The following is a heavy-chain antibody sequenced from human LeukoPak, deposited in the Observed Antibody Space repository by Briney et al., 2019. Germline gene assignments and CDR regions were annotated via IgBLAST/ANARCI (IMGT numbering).Heavy chain of an antibody. D-gene: IGHD3-22*01. CDR1: GGSFSGYY. CDR2: INHSGST. J-gene: IGHJ4*02. Sequence: SETLSLTCAVYGGSFSGYYWSWIRQPPGKGLEWVGEINHSGSTYYNPSLKSRVTISVDTSKNQFSLKLTSVTAADTAVYYCATLGEYFDSSGYYYNWGQGTLVTVSS. CDR3: ATLGEYFDSSGYYYN. V-gene: IGHV4-34*01.